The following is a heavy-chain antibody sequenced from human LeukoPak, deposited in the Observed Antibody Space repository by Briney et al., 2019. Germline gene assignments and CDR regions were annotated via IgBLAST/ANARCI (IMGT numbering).Heavy chain of an antibody. CDR3: AKDIDSSGYSYFDY. CDR2: ISGSGGST. CDR1: GFTFSSYG. D-gene: IGHD3-22*01. V-gene: IGHV3-23*01. J-gene: IGHJ4*02. Sequence: GGSLRLSCAASGFTFSSYGMSWVRQAPGKGLEWVSAISGSGGSTYYADSVKGRFTISRDNSKNTLYLQMNSLRAEDTAVYYCAKDIDSSGYSYFDYWGQGTLVTVSS.